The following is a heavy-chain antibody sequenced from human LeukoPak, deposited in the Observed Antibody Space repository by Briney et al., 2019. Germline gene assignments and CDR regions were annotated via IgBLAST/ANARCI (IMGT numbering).Heavy chain of an antibody. CDR2: MKKDGSET. CDR1: GFTFSSYS. CDR3: GRHRSGSGTYFIDY. D-gene: IGHD3-10*01. V-gene: IGHV3-7*01. Sequence: GGSLRLSCVVSGFTFSSYSVIWVRQAPGKGLQWVANMKKDGSETNYVDSVKGRFTISRDNAKNSLYLQMNSLRAEDTAVYYCGRHRSGSGTYFIDYWGQGTLVSVSS. J-gene: IGHJ4*02.